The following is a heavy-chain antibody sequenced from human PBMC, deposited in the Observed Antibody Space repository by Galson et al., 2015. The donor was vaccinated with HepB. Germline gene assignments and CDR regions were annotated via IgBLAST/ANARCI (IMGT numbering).Heavy chain of an antibody. CDR3: ARDNIAARRDAMDV. Sequence: CAISGDSVSSNSVTWNWIRQSPSRGLEWLGRTYYRSKWSNDYAISVKSRITINPDTSKNQFSLHLNAVTPEDTAVYYCARDNIAARRDAMDVWGQGTTVTVSS. D-gene: IGHD6-6*01. CDR2: TYYRSKWSN. J-gene: IGHJ6*02. CDR1: GDSVSSNSVT. V-gene: IGHV6-1*01.